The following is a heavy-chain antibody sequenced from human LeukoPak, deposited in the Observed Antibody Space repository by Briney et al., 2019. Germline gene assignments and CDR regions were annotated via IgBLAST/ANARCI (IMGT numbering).Heavy chain of an antibody. Sequence: GGSLRLSCAASGFTFSSYAMSWVRQAPGKGLEWVANISSGVGKEDFVESVRGRFTISRDNARNTLYLQMNSLRAEDTAVYYCARDGFLGPVTAYLDYWGQGTPVTVSS. J-gene: IGHJ4*02. CDR3: ARDGFLGPVTAYLDY. V-gene: IGHV3-7*01. CDR1: GFTFSSYA. D-gene: IGHD2-21*02. CDR2: ISSGVGKE.